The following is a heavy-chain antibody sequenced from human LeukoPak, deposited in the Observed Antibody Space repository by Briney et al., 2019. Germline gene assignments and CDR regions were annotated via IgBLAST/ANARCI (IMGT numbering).Heavy chain of an antibody. CDR1: GYTFTSYD. Sequence: ASVKVSCKASGYTFTSYDINWVRQATGQGLEWMGWMNPNSGNTGYAQKFQGRVTMTRNTSISTAYMELSSLRSEDTAVYYCARGLGRYDFWSGYYVTQFDYWGQGTLVTVSS. J-gene: IGHJ4*02. CDR3: ARGLGRYDFWSGYYVTQFDY. D-gene: IGHD3-3*01. V-gene: IGHV1-8*01. CDR2: MNPNSGNT.